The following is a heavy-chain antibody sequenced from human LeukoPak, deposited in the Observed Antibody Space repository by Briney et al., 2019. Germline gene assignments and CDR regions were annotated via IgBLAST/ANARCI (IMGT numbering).Heavy chain of an antibody. V-gene: IGHV3-64D*06. J-gene: IGHJ4*02. CDR1: GFTFSSYA. CDR2: ISSNGGSK. Sequence: PGGSLRLSCSASGFTFSSYAMHWVRQAPGKGLEYVSAISSNGGSKYYADSVKGRFTISRDNSKNTLYLQMSSLRAEDTAVYYCVKDMGIAVAGFDYWGQGALVTVSS. CDR3: VKDMGIAVAGFDY. D-gene: IGHD6-19*01.